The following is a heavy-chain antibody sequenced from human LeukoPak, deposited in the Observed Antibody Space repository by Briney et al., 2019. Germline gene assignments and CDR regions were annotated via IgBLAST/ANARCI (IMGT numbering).Heavy chain of an antibody. Sequence: GGSLRLSCAASGFTFSSYSMNWVRQAPGKGLEWVSSISSSSSYIYYADSVKGRFTISRDNAKNSLYLQMNSLRAEDTAVYYCARARCSSTSCYPYYYYGMDVWGQRTTVTVSS. CDR1: GFTFSSYS. CDR3: ARARCSSTSCYPYYYYGMDV. D-gene: IGHD2-2*01. J-gene: IGHJ6*02. CDR2: ISSSSSYI. V-gene: IGHV3-21*01.